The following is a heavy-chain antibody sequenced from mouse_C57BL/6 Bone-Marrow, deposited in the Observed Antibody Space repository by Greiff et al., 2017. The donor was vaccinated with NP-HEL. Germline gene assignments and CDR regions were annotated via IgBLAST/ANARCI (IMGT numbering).Heavy chain of an antibody. CDR1: GYEFSNYW. CDR3: ARGAY. Sequence: QVQLKQSGAEQVKPGASVKISCKASGYEFSNYWMNWVKQRPGKGLEWIGQIYPGDGDTNYNGKFKDKATLTADKSSSTAYMQLSRLTSEDSAVYFCARGAYWGQGTLVTVSA. CDR2: IYPGDGDT. V-gene: IGHV1-80*01. J-gene: IGHJ3*01.